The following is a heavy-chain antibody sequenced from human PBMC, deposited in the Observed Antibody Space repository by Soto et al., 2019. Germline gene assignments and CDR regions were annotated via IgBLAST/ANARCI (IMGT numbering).Heavy chain of an antibody. D-gene: IGHD3-10*01. CDR3: ARVAGGTYYGSEYYFDY. Sequence: EVQLVESGGGLVQPGGSLRLSCAASGFTFSSYWMHWVRQAPGKGLVWVSRINSDGSSTSYADSVKGRFTISRDNAKNTLYLQMNSLRAEDTAVYYCARVAGGTYYGSEYYFDYWGQGTLVTVSS. V-gene: IGHV3-74*01. CDR2: INSDGSST. CDR1: GFTFSSYW. J-gene: IGHJ4*02.